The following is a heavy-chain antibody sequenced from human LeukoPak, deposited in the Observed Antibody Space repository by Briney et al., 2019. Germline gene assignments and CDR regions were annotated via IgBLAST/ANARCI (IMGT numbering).Heavy chain of an antibody. D-gene: IGHD4-11*01. CDR1: GFTFYTYW. CDR2: KMQEGSQK. Sequence: TGGTLSLSCAASGFTFYTYWMIWVPPAPGKGRVGVGNKMQEGSQKYYVDSVKGRFTISRDNVKNSLSLQMNSVRAEDTAVYYCARDRHDYTHYFDYWGQGTLVTVSS. J-gene: IGHJ4*02. CDR3: ARDRHDYTHYFDY. V-gene: IGHV3-7*01.